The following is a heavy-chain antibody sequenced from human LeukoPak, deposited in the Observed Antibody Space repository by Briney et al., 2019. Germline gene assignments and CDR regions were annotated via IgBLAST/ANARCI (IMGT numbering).Heavy chain of an antibody. CDR3: ARSGYSSGWYVDY. Sequence: ASVKVSCKASGYTFTGYYMHWVRQAPGQGLEWMGRINPNSGGTNYAQKFQGRVTMTRDTSISTAYMELSGLRSDDTAVYYCARSGYSSGWYVDYWGQGTLVTASS. D-gene: IGHD6-19*01. CDR1: GYTFTGYY. J-gene: IGHJ4*02. V-gene: IGHV1-2*06. CDR2: INPNSGGT.